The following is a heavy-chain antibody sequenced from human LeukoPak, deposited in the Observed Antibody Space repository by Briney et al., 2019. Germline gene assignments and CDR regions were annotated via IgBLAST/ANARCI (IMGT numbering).Heavy chain of an antibody. V-gene: IGHV3-30-3*01. J-gene: IGHJ4*02. D-gene: IGHD4-17*01. CDR3: AREVLRSFDY. Sequence: PGGSLGLSCAASGFTFSSYAMHWVRQAPGKGLEWVAVISYDGSNKYYADSVKGRFTISRDNSKNTLYLQMNSLRAEDTAVYYCAREVLRSFDYWGQGTLVTVSS. CDR2: ISYDGSNK. CDR1: GFTFSSYA.